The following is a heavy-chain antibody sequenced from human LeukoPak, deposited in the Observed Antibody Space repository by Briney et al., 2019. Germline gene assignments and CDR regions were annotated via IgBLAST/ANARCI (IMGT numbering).Heavy chain of an antibody. CDR3: AKNEGLSYGSQCCFDY. V-gene: IGHV3-23*01. J-gene: IGHJ4*02. CDR1: GFTFSSYA. Sequence: GGSLRLSCAASGFTFSSYAMSWVRQAPGKGLEWVSATSGSGGSTYYADSVKGRFTISRDNSKNTLYLQMNSLRAEDTAVYYCAKNEGLSYGSQCCFDYGGQETLVTVP. CDR2: TSGSGGST. D-gene: IGHD5-18*01.